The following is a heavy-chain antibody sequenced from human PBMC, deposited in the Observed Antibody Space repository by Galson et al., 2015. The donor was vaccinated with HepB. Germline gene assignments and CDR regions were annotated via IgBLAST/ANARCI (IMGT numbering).Heavy chain of an antibody. CDR3: ARVIVGSDAFDI. J-gene: IGHJ3*02. D-gene: IGHD2-15*01. CDR2: INSDGSST. V-gene: IGHV3-74*01. CDR1: GFTFSSYW. Sequence: SLRLSCAASGFTFSSYWMHWVRQAPGKGLVWVSRINSDGSSTSYADSVKGRFTISRDNAKNTLYLQMNSLRAEDTAVYYCARVIVGSDAFDIWGQGTMVTVSS.